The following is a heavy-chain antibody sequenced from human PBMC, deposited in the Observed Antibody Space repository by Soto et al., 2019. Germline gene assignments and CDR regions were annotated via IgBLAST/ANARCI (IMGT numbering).Heavy chain of an antibody. CDR1: GGSISSSSYY. CDR3: ASPKIAFYNWFDP. Sequence: SETLSLTCTVSGGSISSSSYYGGWIRQPPGKGLEWIGSIYYSGSTYYNPSLKSRVTISVDTSKNQFSLKLSSVTAADTAVYYCASPKIAFYNWFDPWGQGTLVT. J-gene: IGHJ5*02. D-gene: IGHD3-3*02. V-gene: IGHV4-39*01. CDR2: IYYSGST.